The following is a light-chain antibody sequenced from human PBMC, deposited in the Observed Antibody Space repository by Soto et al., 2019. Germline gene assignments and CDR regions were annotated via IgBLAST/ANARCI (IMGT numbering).Light chain of an antibody. CDR1: SSDVGGYNY. CDR3: SSYTSSSTVV. J-gene: IGLJ2*01. Sequence: QSVLTQPASVSGSPGQSITISCTGTSSDVGGYNYVSWYQQHPGKAPKLMIYDVSNRPSGVSNRFSGSKSGNXASXTISGLXAEDEADYYCSSYTSSSTVVFGGGTKLTVL. CDR2: DVS. V-gene: IGLV2-14*01.